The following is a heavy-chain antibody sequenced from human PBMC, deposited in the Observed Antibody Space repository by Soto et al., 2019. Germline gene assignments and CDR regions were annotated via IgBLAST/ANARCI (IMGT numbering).Heavy chain of an antibody. Sequence: EVQLVESGGALVQPGGSLRLSCAASGFTVSNNYMSWVRQAPGKGLEWVSLIYSGGTTSYADSVKGRFTISRDSSKNTLNLQMNSLRAEDTAVYYCARNSGSKLAPRTAGEGHWGQGTLVTVSS. D-gene: IGHD1-1*01. V-gene: IGHV3-66*01. CDR2: IYSGGTT. CDR1: GFTVSNNY. J-gene: IGHJ4*02. CDR3: ARNSGSKLAPRTAGEGH.